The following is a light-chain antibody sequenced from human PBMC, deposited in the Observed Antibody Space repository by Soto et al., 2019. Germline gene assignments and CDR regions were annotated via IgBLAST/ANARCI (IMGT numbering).Light chain of an antibody. V-gene: IGLV2-14*03. Sequence: QSVLTQSASVSGSPGQSITISCTGTSSDVGRYNYVSWYQQHPGKAPKLMIYDVSNRPSGVSNRFSGSKSGNTASLTISGLRPEDEADYYCSSYTSSNTLVFGGGTKLTVL. J-gene: IGLJ2*01. CDR1: SSDVGRYNY. CDR3: SSYTSSNTLV. CDR2: DVS.